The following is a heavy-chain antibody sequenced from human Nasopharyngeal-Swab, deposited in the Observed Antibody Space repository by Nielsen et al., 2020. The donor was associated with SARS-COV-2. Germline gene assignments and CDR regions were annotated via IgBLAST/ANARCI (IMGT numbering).Heavy chain of an antibody. CDR1: GFTFSSYE. D-gene: IGHD6-19*01. Sequence: GGSLRLSCAASGFTFSSYEMNWVRQAPGKGLEWVSYISSSGSTIYYADSVKGRFTISRDNAKNTLYLQMNSLRAEETAVYYCAKDITGYSSGWFYYYYYMDVWGKGTTVTVSS. V-gene: IGHV3-48*03. J-gene: IGHJ6*03. CDR3: AKDITGYSSGWFYYYYYMDV. CDR2: ISSSGSTI.